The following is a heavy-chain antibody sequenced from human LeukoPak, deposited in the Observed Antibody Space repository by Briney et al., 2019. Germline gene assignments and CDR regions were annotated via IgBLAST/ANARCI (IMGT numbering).Heavy chain of an antibody. J-gene: IGHJ4*02. Sequence: SETLSLTCTVSGGSISSSRYYWGWIHQPPGKGLEWIGSMYYSGSTYYNPSLKSRVTISVDTSKNHFSLRLSSVTAADTAVYYCATVSDQLDYWGQGTLVTVSA. D-gene: IGHD1-1*01. V-gene: IGHV4-39*02. CDR1: GGSISSSRYY. CDR2: MYYSGST. CDR3: ATVSDQLDY.